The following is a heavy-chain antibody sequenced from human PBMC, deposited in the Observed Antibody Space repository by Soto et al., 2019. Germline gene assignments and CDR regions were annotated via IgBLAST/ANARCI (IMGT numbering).Heavy chain of an antibody. CDR1: GFTFSSYG. Sequence: GGSLRLSCAASGFTFSSYGMHWVRQAPGKGLEWVTNITQDGSKKYYVDSVKGRFTISRDNAKNSLYLQMNSLRAEDTAVYYCARVKDCSSTSCLRGVFDYWGQGTLVTVSS. CDR2: ITQDGSKK. CDR3: ARVKDCSSTSCLRGVFDY. V-gene: IGHV3-7*03. J-gene: IGHJ4*02. D-gene: IGHD2-2*01.